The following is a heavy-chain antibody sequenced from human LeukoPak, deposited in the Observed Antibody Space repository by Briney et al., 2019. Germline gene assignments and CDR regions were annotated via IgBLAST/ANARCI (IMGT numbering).Heavy chain of an antibody. Sequence: SGGSLRLSCAASGFTFSDSYMSWIRQAPGKGLEWVSYISSSSTYTEYAGSVKGRFTISRDNAKNSRYLQMNSLRDDDTAMYYCARDRLLDYWGQGTLVTVSS. CDR2: ISSSSTYT. CDR3: ARDRLLDY. CDR1: GFTFSDSY. J-gene: IGHJ4*02. V-gene: IGHV3-11*06. D-gene: IGHD2-21*01.